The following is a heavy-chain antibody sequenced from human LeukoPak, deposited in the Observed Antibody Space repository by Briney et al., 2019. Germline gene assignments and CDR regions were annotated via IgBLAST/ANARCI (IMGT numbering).Heavy chain of an antibody. J-gene: IGHJ4*02. V-gene: IGHV1-18*01. D-gene: IGHD3-3*01. CDR3: ARDPSPITIFGVVIISLDY. Sequence: ASVKVSCKASGYTFTSYGISWVRQAPGQGLEWMGWSSAYNGNTNYAQKLQGRVTMTTDTSTSTAYMELRSLRSDDTAVYYCARDPSPITIFGVVIISLDYWGQGTLVTVSS. CDR1: GYTFTSYG. CDR2: SSAYNGNT.